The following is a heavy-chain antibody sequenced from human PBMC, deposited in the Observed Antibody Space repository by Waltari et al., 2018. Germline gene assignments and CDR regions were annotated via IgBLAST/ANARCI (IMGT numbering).Heavy chain of an antibody. CDR1: GYSISSGYY. J-gene: IGHJ4*02. Sequence: QVQLQESGPGLVKPSETLSLTCAVSGYSISSGYYWGWIRQPPGKGLEWIGSIYHSGSTYYNPSLKSRVTISVDTSKNQFSLKLSSVTAADTAVYYCARVGDYGDYPRWYFDYWGQGTLVTVSS. CDR3: ARVGDYGDYPRWYFDY. D-gene: IGHD4-17*01. V-gene: IGHV4-38-2*01. CDR2: IYHSGST.